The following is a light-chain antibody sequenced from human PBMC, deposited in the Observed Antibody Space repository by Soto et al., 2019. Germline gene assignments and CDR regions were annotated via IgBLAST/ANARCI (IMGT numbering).Light chain of an antibody. CDR1: QSVSTN. J-gene: IGKJ1*01. V-gene: IGKV3-15*01. CDR3: QQYHNWPPWT. CDR2: GAS. Sequence: EIVMTQSPATLSVSPGERATLSCRASQSVSTNLAWYQQKPGQAPRLLMYGASTRATGIPARFSGSGSGTEFTLTISSLQSEDFAVYYCQQYHNWPPWTFGQGTKVDLK.